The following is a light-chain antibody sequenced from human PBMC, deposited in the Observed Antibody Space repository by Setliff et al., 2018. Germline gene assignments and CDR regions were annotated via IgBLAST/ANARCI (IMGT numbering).Light chain of an antibody. CDR1: NSDIGHNNF. J-gene: IGLJ2*01. CDR2: EVN. Sequence: QSALTQPASVSGSPGQSITISCTGTNSDIGHNNFVSWYQQHPGKAPKLIIYEVNNRPSGISLRFSGSKSANTASLTIARPQPEDESIYYCSSYSTGNTLVLFGGGTKSPS. V-gene: IGLV2-14*01. CDR3: SSYSTGNTLVL.